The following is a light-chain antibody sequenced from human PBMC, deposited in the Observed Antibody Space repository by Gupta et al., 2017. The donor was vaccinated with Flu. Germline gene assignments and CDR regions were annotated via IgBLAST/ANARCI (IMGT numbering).Light chain of an antibody. Sequence: DIVLTQSPATLSLSPGESVTLSCRASQSVNNYLAWYQQKPGQAPRLLSYDTANRATGMPSRFSGSGSGTDYTLTISSLESEDFAAYYCQQRSNWPLTFGGGTRVEVK. CDR2: DTA. V-gene: IGKV3-11*01. CDR1: QSVNNY. CDR3: QQRSNWPLT. J-gene: IGKJ4*01.